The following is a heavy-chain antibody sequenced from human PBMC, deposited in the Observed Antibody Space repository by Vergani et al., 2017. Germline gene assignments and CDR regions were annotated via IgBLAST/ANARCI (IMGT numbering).Heavy chain of an antibody. D-gene: IGHD6-13*01. CDR3: AGVGDIAAAGTDDAFDY. Sequence: QVQLVQSGAEVKKPGSSVKVSCKASGGTFSSYAISWVRQAPGQGLEWMGGISAYNGNTNYAQKLQGRVTMTTDTSTSTAYMELRSLRSDDTAVYYCAGVGDIAAAGTDDAFDYWGQGTLVTVS. J-gene: IGHJ4*02. CDR2: ISAYNGNT. CDR1: GGTFSSYA. V-gene: IGHV1-18*01.